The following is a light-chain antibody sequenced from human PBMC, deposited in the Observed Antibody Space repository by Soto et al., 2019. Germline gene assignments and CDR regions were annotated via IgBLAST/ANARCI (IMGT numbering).Light chain of an antibody. CDR2: KTS. V-gene: IGKV1-5*03. CDR3: QQYNPYSYS. J-gene: IGKJ2*03. Sequence: DIQMTQSPSTLSASIGDRVTITCRASQSTTAWLAWYQQKPGKAPKLLIYKTSSLESGVPSRFSGSGSGTEFTLTISSLQPADFATYYCQQYNPYSYSFGQGTKLEIK. CDR1: QSTTAW.